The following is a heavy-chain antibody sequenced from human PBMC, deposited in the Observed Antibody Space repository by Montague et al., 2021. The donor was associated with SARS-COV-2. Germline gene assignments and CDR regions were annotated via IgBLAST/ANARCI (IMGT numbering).Heavy chain of an antibody. J-gene: IGHJ3*02. D-gene: IGHD3-16*02. CDR3: TRDYRSIVGDGLDI. V-gene: IGHV3-48*03. CDR2: ISTSAYTT. Sequence: SLRLSCAASGFAFSNYDMNWVRQAPGKGPEWTSYISTSAYTTSYAGSVKGRFTISRGNGKNSLYLQMNSLRVEDTAVYYRTRDYRSIVGDGLDIWGQGTKVTVSS. CDR1: GFAFSNYD.